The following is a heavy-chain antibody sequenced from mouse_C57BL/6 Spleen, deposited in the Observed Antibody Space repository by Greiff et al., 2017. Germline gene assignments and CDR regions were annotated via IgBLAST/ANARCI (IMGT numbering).Heavy chain of an antibody. V-gene: IGHV5-17*01. CDR1: GFTFSDYG. J-gene: IGHJ2*01. CDR2: ISSGSSTI. Sequence: EVQLQESGGGLVKPGGSLKLSCAASGFTFSDYGMHWVRQAPEKGLEWVAYISSGSSTIYYADTVKGRFTISRDNAKNTLFLQMTSLMSEDTAMYYCARHGSSSYFGCWGQGTTLSVST. D-gene: IGHD1-1*01. CDR3: ARHGSSSYFGC.